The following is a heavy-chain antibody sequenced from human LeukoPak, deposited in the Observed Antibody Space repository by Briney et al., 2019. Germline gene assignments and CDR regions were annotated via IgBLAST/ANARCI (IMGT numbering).Heavy chain of an antibody. V-gene: IGHV3-23*01. J-gene: IGHJ4*02. CDR1: GFTFSSYA. CDR3: AKGSASYYYDW. Sequence: GGSLRLSCAAPGFTFSSYAMNWVRQAPGKGLEWVSAISVGGISTYYADSVKGRFTISRGDSKNTLYLQMSSLRADDTAVYFCAKGSASYYYDWWGQGTLVTVSS. CDR2: ISVGGIST. D-gene: IGHD3-3*01.